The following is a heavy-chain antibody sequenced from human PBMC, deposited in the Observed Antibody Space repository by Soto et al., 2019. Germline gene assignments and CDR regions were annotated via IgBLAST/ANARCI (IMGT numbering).Heavy chain of an antibody. V-gene: IGHV4-4*07. J-gene: IGHJ6*02. CDR3: ARMCSSTSCLYYGMDV. D-gene: IGHD2-2*01. CDR1: GGSISSYY. CDR2: IYTSGST. Sequence: PSETLSLTCTVSGGSISSYYWSWTRQPAGKGLEWIGRIYTSGSTNYNPSLKSRVTMSVDTSKNQFSLKLSSVTAADTAVYYRARMCSSTSCLYYGMDVWGQGTTVTVSS.